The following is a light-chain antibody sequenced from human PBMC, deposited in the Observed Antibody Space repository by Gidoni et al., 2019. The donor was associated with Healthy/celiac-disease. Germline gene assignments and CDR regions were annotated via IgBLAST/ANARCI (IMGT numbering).Light chain of an antibody. CDR1: QSISSY. CDR2: AAS. J-gene: IGKJ2*04. V-gene: IGKV1-39*01. Sequence: DIQMTQSPSSLSASVGDRVTITCRASQSISSYLNWYQQKPGKAPKLLIYAASSLQSGVPSRFSGSGSGTDFTLTISSLQPEDFATYYCQQSYSTPQGSFGQXTKLEIK. CDR3: QQSYSTPQGS.